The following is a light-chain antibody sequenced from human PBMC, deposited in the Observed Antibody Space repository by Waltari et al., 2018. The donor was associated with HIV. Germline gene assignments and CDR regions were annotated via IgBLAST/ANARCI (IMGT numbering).Light chain of an antibody. CDR2: KDT. CDR3: VGWDSRLRGYV. Sequence: QSVLTQPPSASGAPGQRVTIPCSGSSSNIDNDTVSWYQQCPGAAPKLLIYKDTQRPSGVPDRFTGSKSGTSASLAIGGLRSDDEADYYCVGWDSRLRGYVFGAGTKVTVL. J-gene: IGLJ1*01. V-gene: IGLV1-47*01. CDR1: SSNIDNDT.